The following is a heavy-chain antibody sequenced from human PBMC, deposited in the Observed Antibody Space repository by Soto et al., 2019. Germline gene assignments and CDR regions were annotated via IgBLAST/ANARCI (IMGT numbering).Heavy chain of an antibody. V-gene: IGHV4-61*01. D-gene: IGHD6-13*01. Sequence: PSETLSLTCTVSGGSVSYDSHYWTWIRQPPGKGLEWIGYIHYTGSTNYNPSLKSRVTISVDTSQMQLSLKVGSVTAADTAVYYCARGQRADAYFDLWGQGTLVTVSS. CDR2: IHYTGST. CDR1: GGSVSYDSHY. J-gene: IGHJ4*02. CDR3: ARGQRADAYFDL.